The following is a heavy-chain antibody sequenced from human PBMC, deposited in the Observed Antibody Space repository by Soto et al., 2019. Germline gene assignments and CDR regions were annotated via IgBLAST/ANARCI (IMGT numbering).Heavy chain of an antibody. D-gene: IGHD1-26*01. V-gene: IGHV3-23*01. Sequence: ELQLLESGGDLVQPGGSLRLSCAASGNSINNYAMDWVRQAPGKGLEWVSGISNVGASTYYTDSVLGRFTISRDNSKNTVYLEMARLGVEDTALYNCVRGLRLGTTSDAFDIWGQVTMVAVSS. CDR1: GNSINNYA. CDR3: VRGLRLGTTSDAFDI. CDR2: ISNVGAST. J-gene: IGHJ3*02.